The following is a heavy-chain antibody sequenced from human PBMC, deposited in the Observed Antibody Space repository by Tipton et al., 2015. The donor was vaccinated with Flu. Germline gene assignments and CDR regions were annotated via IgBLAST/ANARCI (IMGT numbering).Heavy chain of an antibody. CDR1: GFTFSSYE. V-gene: IGHV3-48*03. Sequence: SLRLSCAASGFTFSSYEMNWVRQAPGKGLEWVSYISSSGSTIYYADSVKGRFTISRDNAKNSLYLQMNSLRAEDTAVYYCAREVVLMVYAMASELNQSYYYGMDVWGQGTTVTVSS. J-gene: IGHJ6*02. D-gene: IGHD2-8*01. CDR2: ISSSGSTI. CDR3: AREVVLMVYAMASELNQSYYYGMDV.